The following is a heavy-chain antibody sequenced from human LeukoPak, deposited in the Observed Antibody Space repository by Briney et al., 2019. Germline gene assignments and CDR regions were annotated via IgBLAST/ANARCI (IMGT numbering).Heavy chain of an antibody. Sequence: SETLSLTCTVSGGSISSYYWSWIRQPPGKGLQWIGHIYYSGSTYYNPSLKSRVTISVDTSKNQFSLKLSSVTAADTAVYYCARHQSGVRGVRAPMDYWGQGTLVTVSS. V-gene: IGHV4-59*08. CDR3: ARHQSGVRGVRAPMDY. J-gene: IGHJ4*02. CDR2: IYYSGST. CDR1: GGSISSYY. D-gene: IGHD3-10*01.